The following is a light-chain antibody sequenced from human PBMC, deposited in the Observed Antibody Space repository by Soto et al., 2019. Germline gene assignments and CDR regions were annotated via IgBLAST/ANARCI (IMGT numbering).Light chain of an antibody. CDR1: QDISVY. Sequence: DIQMTQSPSSLSASVGDRVTITCRASQDISVYLAWYQQKPGKVPKLLIYSASTLQSVVPSRFSGSGSGTDFTLTIISLQPEDVATYYCQKFNTAPLTFGQGTRLEIK. CDR3: QKFNTAPLT. CDR2: SAS. J-gene: IGKJ5*01. V-gene: IGKV1-27*01.